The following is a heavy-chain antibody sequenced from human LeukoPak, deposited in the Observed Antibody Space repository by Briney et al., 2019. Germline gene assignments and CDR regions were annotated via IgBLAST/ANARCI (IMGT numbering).Heavy chain of an antibody. Sequence: ASVKVSCKASGYTFTSYDINWVRQAPGQGLEWMGWMNPIIGNTGYAQKFQGRVTMTRNTSISTAYMELSSLRSEDTAVYYCARDSYDILTGPSAGGYWGQGTLVTVSS. CDR2: MNPIIGNT. J-gene: IGHJ4*02. V-gene: IGHV1-8*01. CDR1: GYTFTSYD. D-gene: IGHD3-9*01. CDR3: ARDSYDILTGPSAGGY.